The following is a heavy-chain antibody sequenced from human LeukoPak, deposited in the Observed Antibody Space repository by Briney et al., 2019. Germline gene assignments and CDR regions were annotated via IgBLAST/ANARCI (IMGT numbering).Heavy chain of an antibody. CDR1: GGAFSGYY. V-gene: IGHV4-34*01. CDR2: INHSGST. D-gene: IGHD2-2*01. J-gene: IGHJ6*04. Sequence: SETLSLTCAVCGGAFSGYYWSWIRQPPGKGLEGIGEINHSGSTNYNPSLKSRVTISVDTSKNQFSLKLCSVTAADTAVYYCARGWIVVVPAAINYYYGMDLWGKGTTVTVSS. CDR3: ARGWIVVVPAAINYYYGMDL.